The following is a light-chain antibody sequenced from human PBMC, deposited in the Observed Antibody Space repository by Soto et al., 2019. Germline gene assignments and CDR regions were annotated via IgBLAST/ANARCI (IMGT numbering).Light chain of an antibody. V-gene: IGLV2-14*03. Sequence: QSALTQPASVSGSPGQSITISCTGTSSDVGGYNYVSWYQQHPGKATKLMIYDVSNRPSGVSNRFSGSKSGNTASLTISGLQAEDEADYYCSSYRSSSPLVFSGGTKLTVL. J-gene: IGLJ2*01. CDR2: DVS. CDR1: SSDVGGYNY. CDR3: SSYRSSSPLV.